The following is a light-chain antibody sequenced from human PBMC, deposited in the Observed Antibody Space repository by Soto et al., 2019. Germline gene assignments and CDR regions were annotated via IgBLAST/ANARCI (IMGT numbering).Light chain of an antibody. CDR3: QQYNNLPQ. V-gene: IGKV3-15*01. CDR1: QSVSSN. Sequence: EIVMTQSPVTLSVSPGERATLSCRASQSVSSNLAWYQQKPGQAPRLLIYGASTRATGIPARFSGSGSGTEFTLTISSLQSEDFAVYYCQQYNNLPQFGPGTKVDIK. J-gene: IGKJ3*01. CDR2: GAS.